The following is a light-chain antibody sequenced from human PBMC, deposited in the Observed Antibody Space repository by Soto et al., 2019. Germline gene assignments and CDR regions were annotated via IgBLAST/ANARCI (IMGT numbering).Light chain of an antibody. CDR1: QSVSSD. CDR2: GAS. J-gene: IGKJ3*01. Sequence: EIVMTQSPATLSVSPGERVTLSCRASQSVSSDLVWYQQKQGQAPRLLIHGASTRATGISGRFSASGSGTEFTLTISRLQAEDSGVYYCQQYTAWPPGPRTFGPGTKLEIK. V-gene: IGKV3-15*01. CDR3: QQYTAWPPGPRT.